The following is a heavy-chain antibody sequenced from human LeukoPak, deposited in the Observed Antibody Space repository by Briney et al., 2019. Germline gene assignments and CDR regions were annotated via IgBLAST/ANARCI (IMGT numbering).Heavy chain of an antibody. Sequence: PGGSLRLSCASSGFTVSSNYMNWVRQAPGKGLEWVSVIYSGGSTYYADSVKGRFTISRDNSKNTLYLQMNSLRAEDTAVYYCAREGLNYFDYWGQGTLVTVSS. V-gene: IGHV3-66*01. CDR1: GFTVSSNY. CDR3: AREGLNYFDY. D-gene: IGHD3/OR15-3a*01. J-gene: IGHJ4*02. CDR2: IYSGGST.